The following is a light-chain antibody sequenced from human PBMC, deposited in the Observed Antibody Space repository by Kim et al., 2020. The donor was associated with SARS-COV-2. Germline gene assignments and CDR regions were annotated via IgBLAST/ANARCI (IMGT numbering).Light chain of an antibody. V-gene: IGKV1-8*01. CDR1: QGISSY. Sequence: AIRMTQSPSSFSASTGDRVTITCRASQGISSYLAWYQQKPGKAPKLLIYAASTLQSGVSSRFSGSGSGTDFTLTISCLQSEDFATYYCQQYYSYSYTFGQGTKLEI. CDR3: QQYYSYSYT. J-gene: IGKJ2*01. CDR2: AAS.